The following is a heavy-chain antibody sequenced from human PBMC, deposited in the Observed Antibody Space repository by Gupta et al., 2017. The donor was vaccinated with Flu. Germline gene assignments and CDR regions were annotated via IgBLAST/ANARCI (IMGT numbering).Heavy chain of an antibody. J-gene: IGHJ2*01. V-gene: IGHV3-66*02. D-gene: IGHD1-26*01. CDR2: IYSGGST. CDR1: GFTVSSNY. CDR3: ARTSTVSYWYFDL. Sequence: EVQLVESGGGLVQPGGSLRLSCAASGFTVSSNYMSWVRQAPGKGLEWVSVIYSGGSTYYADAVKGRFTISRDNSKNTMYLQMKRMRAEDTAVYYCARTSTVSYWYFDLWGRGTLVTVSS.